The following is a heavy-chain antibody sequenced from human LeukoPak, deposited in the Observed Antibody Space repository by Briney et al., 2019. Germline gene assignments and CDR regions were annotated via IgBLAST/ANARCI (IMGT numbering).Heavy chain of an antibody. CDR3: ARAARVVATKYYYDSSGYHLVY. J-gene: IGHJ4*02. Sequence: SVKVSCKASGGTFSSYAISWVRQAPGQGLEWMGGIIPIFGTANYAQKFQGRVTITADESTCTAYMELSSLRSEDTAVYYCARAARVVATKYYYDSSGYHLVYWGQGTLVTVSS. CDR2: IIPIFGTA. CDR1: GGTFSSYA. D-gene: IGHD3-22*01. V-gene: IGHV1-69*01.